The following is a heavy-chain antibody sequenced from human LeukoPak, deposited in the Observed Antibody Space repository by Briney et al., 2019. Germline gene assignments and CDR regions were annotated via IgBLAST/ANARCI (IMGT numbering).Heavy chain of an antibody. D-gene: IGHD3-22*01. CDR2: IYDSGST. V-gene: IGHV4-59*01. J-gene: IGHJ3*02. Sequence: SETLSLTCTVSGGSISSYYWSWIRQPPGKGLEWIGYIYDSGSTNYNPSPKSRVTISVDTSKNQFSLKLSSVTAADTAVYYCACLTTADAFDIWGQGTMVTVSS. CDR3: ACLTTADAFDI. CDR1: GGSISSYY.